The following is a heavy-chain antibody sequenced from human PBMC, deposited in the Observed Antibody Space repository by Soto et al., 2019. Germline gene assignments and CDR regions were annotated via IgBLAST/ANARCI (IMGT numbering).Heavy chain of an antibody. D-gene: IGHD1-26*01. Sequence: SETLSLTCTVSGGSISSSGYFWSWVRHHAGKGLEWIGYISYSGTTYYNPSLKSRVSMSVKTSKNQFSLKLTSVTAADTAVYLCERGHRLFGGSWPFDYWGQGNPVTVS. J-gene: IGHJ4*02. V-gene: IGHV4-31*03. CDR2: ISYSGTT. CDR1: GGSISSSGYF. CDR3: ERGHRLFGGSWPFDY.